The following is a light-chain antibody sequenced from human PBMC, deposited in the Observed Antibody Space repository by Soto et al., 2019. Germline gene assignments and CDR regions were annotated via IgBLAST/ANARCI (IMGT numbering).Light chain of an antibody. J-gene: IGKJ4*01. CDR3: QQYDSTPLT. CDR2: WAS. V-gene: IGKV4-1*01. CDR1: QSVLHSSNNKNY. Sequence: DIVMTQSPDSLAVSLGERDTINCKSSQSVLHSSNNKNYLAWYQQKPGQPPKLLIYWASTRESGVPDRFSGSGSGTDFTLTISSLQAEDVAVYYCQQYDSTPLTFGGGTKVDIK.